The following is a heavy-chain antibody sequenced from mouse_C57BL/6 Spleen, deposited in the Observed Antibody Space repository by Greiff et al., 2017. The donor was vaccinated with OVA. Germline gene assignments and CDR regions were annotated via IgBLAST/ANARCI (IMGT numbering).Heavy chain of an antibody. J-gene: IGHJ4*01. Sequence: VQLQQSGPELVKPGASVKIPCKASGYTFTDYNMDWVKQSHGKSLEWIGDINPNNGGTIYNQKFKGKATLTVDKSSSTSYMELRSLTSEDTAVYYCARQLWVGYYAMDYWGQGTSVTVSS. V-gene: IGHV1-18*01. CDR1: GYTFTDYN. CDR3: ARQLWVGYYAMDY. D-gene: IGHD1-1*02. CDR2: INPNNGGT.